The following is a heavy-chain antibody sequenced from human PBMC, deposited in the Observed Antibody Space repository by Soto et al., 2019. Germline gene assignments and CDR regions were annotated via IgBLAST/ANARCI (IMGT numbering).Heavy chain of an antibody. J-gene: IGHJ4*02. CDR1: GGTFSSYA. CDR2: IIPIFGTA. CDR3: ARGDSSGYYYSDY. D-gene: IGHD3-22*01. V-gene: IGHV1-69*13. Sequence: SVKVSCKASGGTFSSYAISWVRQAPGQGLEWMGGIIPIFGTANYAQKFQGRVTITADESTSTAYMELSSLRSEDTAVYYCARGDSSGYYYSDYWGQGTLVTVSS.